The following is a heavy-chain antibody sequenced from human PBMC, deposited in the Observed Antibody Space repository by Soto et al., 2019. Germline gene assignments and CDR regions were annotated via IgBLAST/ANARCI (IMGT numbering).Heavy chain of an antibody. CDR1: GFSLTTSGVG. CDR2: ICWDDDK. Sequence: QITLNESGPTVVKPAETLTLTCTFSGFSLTTSGVGVGWIRQSPGKAPEWLALICWDDDKRYRASLKSRLSISKDTSKSQLVLTMAGVGPADTATSYCAHRILRTVFGLVTTTAIYFDFWGQGTPVVVSS. CDR3: AHRILRTVFGLVTTTAIYFDF. V-gene: IGHV2-5*02. D-gene: IGHD3-3*01. J-gene: IGHJ4*02.